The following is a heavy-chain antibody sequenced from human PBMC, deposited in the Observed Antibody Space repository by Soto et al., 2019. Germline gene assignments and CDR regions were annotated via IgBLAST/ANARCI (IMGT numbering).Heavy chain of an antibody. J-gene: IGHJ5*02. CDR3: AKDWTHFDL. CDR2: IRGNNANT. Sequence: GGSLRLSCAASGFIFGDFAMSWVRQAPGKGLEWVSLIRGNNANTFYADSVRGRFVISRDNSKDTVYLQMTSLRVDDTAIYYCAKDWTHFDLWGQGTLVTVSS. V-gene: IGHV3-23*01. D-gene: IGHD3-3*01. CDR1: GFIFGDFA.